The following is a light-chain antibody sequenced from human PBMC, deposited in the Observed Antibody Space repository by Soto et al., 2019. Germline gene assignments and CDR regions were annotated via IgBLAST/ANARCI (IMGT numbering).Light chain of an antibody. V-gene: IGKV1-39*01. CDR1: QSISSY. CDR3: HQSYGTPPGIT. CDR2: AAS. J-gene: IGKJ5*01. Sequence: DIQMTQSPSSLSASVGDRVTITCRASQSISSYLNWYQQKPGKAPKLLIYAASSLQSGVPSRFSGSGSGTDFTLTISSLQPEDFATYYCHQSYGTPPGITFGQGTRLEIK.